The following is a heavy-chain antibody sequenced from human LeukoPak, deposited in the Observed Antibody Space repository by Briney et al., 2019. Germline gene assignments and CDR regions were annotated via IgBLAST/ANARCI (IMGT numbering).Heavy chain of an antibody. CDR3: ARGASHYDILTGYYRGGLEWDY. Sequence: GASVKVSCKASGYTFTGYYMHWVRQAPGQGLEWMGWINPNSGGTNYAQKFQGRVTMTRDTSISTAYMELSRLRSDDTAVYYCARGASHYDILTGYYRGGLEWDYWGQGTLVTVSS. CDR2: INPNSGGT. V-gene: IGHV1-2*02. D-gene: IGHD3-9*01. J-gene: IGHJ4*02. CDR1: GYTFTGYY.